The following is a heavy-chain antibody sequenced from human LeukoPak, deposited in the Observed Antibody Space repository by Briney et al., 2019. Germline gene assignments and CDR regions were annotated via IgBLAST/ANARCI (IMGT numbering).Heavy chain of an antibody. V-gene: IGHV1-18*01. D-gene: IGHD6-13*01. J-gene: IGHJ4*02. Sequence: ASVKVSCKASGYTFTSYGIIWVRQAPGQGLEWMGWISAYNGNTNYAQKLQGRVTMTTDTSTSTAYMELRSLRSDDTAVYYCARAGQQLPPEKVDYWGQGTMVTVSS. CDR1: GYTFTSYG. CDR3: ARAGQQLPPEKVDY. CDR2: ISAYNGNT.